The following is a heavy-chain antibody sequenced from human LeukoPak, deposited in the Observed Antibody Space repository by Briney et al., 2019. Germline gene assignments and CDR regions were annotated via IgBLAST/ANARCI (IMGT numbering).Heavy chain of an antibody. CDR1: GYTFTSYA. V-gene: IGHV1-3*01. Sequence: GASVKVSCKASGYTFTSYAMHWVRQAPGQRLEWMGWINAGNGNTKYSQKFQGRVTITRDTSASTAYMELSSLRSEDTAVYYCARDRGQSIAARPPAYWGQGTLVTVSS. D-gene: IGHD6-6*01. CDR3: ARDRGQSIAARPPAY. J-gene: IGHJ4*02. CDR2: INAGNGNT.